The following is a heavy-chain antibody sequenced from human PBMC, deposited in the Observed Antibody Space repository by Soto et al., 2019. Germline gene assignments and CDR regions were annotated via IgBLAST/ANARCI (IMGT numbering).Heavy chain of an antibody. J-gene: IGHJ4*02. V-gene: IGHV3-30*03. D-gene: IGHD3-10*01. CDR3: ARATPYGSGSYYKD. CDR2: ISYDGSNK. Sequence: QVQLVESGGGVVQPGRSLRLSCAASGFTFSSYGMHWVRQAPGKGLEWVAVISYDGSNKYYADSVKGRFTISRDNSKNTLYLQMNSLRAEDTAVYYCARATPYGSGSYYKDWGQGTLVTVSS. CDR1: GFTFSSYG.